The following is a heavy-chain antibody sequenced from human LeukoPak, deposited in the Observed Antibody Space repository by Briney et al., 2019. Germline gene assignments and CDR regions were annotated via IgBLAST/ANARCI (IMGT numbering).Heavy chain of an antibody. Sequence: SETLSLTCSVSGGSISSGGYSWSWIRQPAGKGLEWNGRISTSGTTNYNPSLKSRVTMSVDTSKNQFSLKLSSVTAADTAVYYCARDGCGGDCSVFDYWGQGTLVTVSS. CDR3: ARDGCGGDCSVFDY. J-gene: IGHJ4*02. CDR2: ISTSGTT. D-gene: IGHD2-21*01. CDR1: GGSISSGGYS. V-gene: IGHV4-61*02.